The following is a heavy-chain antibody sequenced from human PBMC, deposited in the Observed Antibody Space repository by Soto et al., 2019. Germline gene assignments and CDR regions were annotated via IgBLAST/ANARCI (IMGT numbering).Heavy chain of an antibody. V-gene: IGHV2-5*02. D-gene: IGHD3-10*01. CDR2: IYWDDDK. CDR3: AHGTEYTNLWFGELWYAFDI. J-gene: IGHJ3*02. Sequence: QITLKESGPTLVKPTQPLTLTCTFSGFSLSTSGVGVGWIRQPPGKALEWLALIYWDDDKRYSPSLKSRLTITKDTSKNQVVLTMTNMEPVDTATYYCAHGTEYTNLWFGELWYAFDIWGQGTMVTVSS. CDR1: GFSLSTSGVG.